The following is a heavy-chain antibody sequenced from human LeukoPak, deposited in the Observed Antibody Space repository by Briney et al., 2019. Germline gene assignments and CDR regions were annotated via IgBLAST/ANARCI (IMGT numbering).Heavy chain of an antibody. CDR2: ISSSSSYI. Sequence: PGGSLRLSCAASGFTFSSYSMNWVRQAPGKGLEWVSSISSSSSYIYYADSVKGRFTISRDNAKNSLYLQMNSLRAEDTAVYYCARDNLLTGYEVPYGMDVWGQGTTVTVSS. J-gene: IGHJ6*02. CDR1: GFTFSSYS. V-gene: IGHV3-21*01. D-gene: IGHD3-9*01. CDR3: ARDNLLTGYEVPYGMDV.